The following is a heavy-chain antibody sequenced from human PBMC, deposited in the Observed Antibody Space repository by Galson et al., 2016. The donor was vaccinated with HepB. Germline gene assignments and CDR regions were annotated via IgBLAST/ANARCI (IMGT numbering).Heavy chain of an antibody. CDR1: GFTFSYYS. CDR3: ARDKPRPRVVGNYFDY. CDR2: ISYDGNNE. D-gene: IGHD2-2*01. V-gene: IGHV3-30-3*01. J-gene: IGHJ4*02. Sequence: SLRLSCAASGFTFSYYSMHWVRQAPGRGLEWVAVISYDGNNEYYADSVKGRLTISRDTSKNTLYLQMNSLRAEDTAVYYCARDKPRPRVVGNYFDYWGQETLVTVAS.